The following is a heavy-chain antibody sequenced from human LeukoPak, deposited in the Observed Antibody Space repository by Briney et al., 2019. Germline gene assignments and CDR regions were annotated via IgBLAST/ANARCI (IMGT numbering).Heavy chain of an antibody. V-gene: IGHV4-59*12. CDR3: ARSIAAPSRYYYYMDV. CDR1: GGSISSYY. CDR2: IYYSGST. J-gene: IGHJ6*03. Sequence: PSETLSLTCTVSGGSISSYYWSWIRQPPGKGLEWIGYIYYSGSTNYNPSLKSRVTISVDTSKNQFSLKLSSVTAADTAVYYCARSIAAPSRYYYYMDVWGKGTTVTVSS. D-gene: IGHD6-6*01.